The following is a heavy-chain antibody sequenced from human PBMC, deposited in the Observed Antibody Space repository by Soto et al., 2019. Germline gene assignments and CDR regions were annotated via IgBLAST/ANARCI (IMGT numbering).Heavy chain of an antibody. D-gene: IGHD6-13*01. V-gene: IGHV5-51*01. CDR1: GYSLDSHW. CDR3: ARLVAAAGSGYFDF. CDR2: IYPGDSDT. Sequence: PGESLKISCKGSGYSLDSHWIGWVRQMPGKGLEWMGIIYPGDSDTTYSPSFQGQVTLSVDNSISTAYLQWSSLRASDTAIYYCARLVAAAGSGYFDFWGQGTLVTVSS. J-gene: IGHJ4*02.